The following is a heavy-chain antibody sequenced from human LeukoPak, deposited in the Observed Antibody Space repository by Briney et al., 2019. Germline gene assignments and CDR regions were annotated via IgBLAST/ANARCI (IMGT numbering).Heavy chain of an antibody. CDR3: ARGQRAHVEYSSFMDV. Sequence: GGSLRLSCAGSGFTFSSYGMHWVRQGPGKGLEWVAVISYDGSHKYYADSVKGRFTISRDNSKNTMYLQMNSLRAEDTAVYYCARGQRAHVEYSSFMDVWGKGTAVTVSS. CDR1: GFTFSSYG. D-gene: IGHD5-24*01. CDR2: ISYDGSHK. J-gene: IGHJ6*03. V-gene: IGHV3-30*19.